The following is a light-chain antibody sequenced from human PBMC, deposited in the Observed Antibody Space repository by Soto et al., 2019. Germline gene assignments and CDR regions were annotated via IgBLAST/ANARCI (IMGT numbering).Light chain of an antibody. CDR2: DVS. V-gene: IGLV2-11*01. Sequence: QSALTQPRSVSGSPGQAVTISCTGTSSDVGGYNYVSWYQQHPGKAPKLMIYDVSNRPSGVPDRFSGSKSGNTASLTISGLQAEDEADYYCCSYAGSYTSPDVLGTGTKLTVL. CDR3: CSYAGSYTSPDV. J-gene: IGLJ1*01. CDR1: SSDVGGYNY.